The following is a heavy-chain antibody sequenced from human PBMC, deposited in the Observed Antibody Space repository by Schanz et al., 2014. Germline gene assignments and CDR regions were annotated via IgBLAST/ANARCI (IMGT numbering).Heavy chain of an antibody. J-gene: IGHJ4*02. V-gene: IGHV3-66*01. Sequence: VQLVDSGGGLVKPGGSLRLSCAASGFIVSSTYMTWVRQAPGKGLEWVSIIYSGVSTYYADSVKGRFTISRDNSKNTVYLQMNSLRGEDTGVYYCARGREVVAKIFDVWGQGTLVTVSS. CDR3: ARGREVVAKIFDV. CDR1: GFIVSSTY. CDR2: IYSGVST. D-gene: IGHD3-22*01.